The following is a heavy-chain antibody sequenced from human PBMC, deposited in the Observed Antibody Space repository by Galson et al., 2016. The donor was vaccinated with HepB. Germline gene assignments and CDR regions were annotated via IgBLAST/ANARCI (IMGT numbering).Heavy chain of an antibody. D-gene: IGHD1-1*01. Sequence: SLRLSCAASGFVFSNFGLSWVRQAPGKGLEWVASISTRRTTDYSDSVQGRLTISRDNSNNTLYLQMNGLRAEDTAVYYCAKERLVRRIFDHWGQGTLLTVSS. V-gene: IGHV3-23*01. CDR3: AKERLVRRIFDH. CDR1: GFVFSNFG. J-gene: IGHJ4*02. CDR2: ISTRRTT.